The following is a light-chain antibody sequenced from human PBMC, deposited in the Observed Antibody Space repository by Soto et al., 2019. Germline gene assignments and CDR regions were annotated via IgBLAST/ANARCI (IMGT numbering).Light chain of an antibody. J-gene: IGKJ3*01. V-gene: IGKV1-5*03. CDR2: RAS. CDR1: QTINTW. CDR3: QQYDTYSGT. Sequence: DIQMTQSPSTLSASVGDRVTITCRASQTINTWLAWYQQKPGKAPKLLIYRASNLVSGVPSRFSGSGAGTEFTLTISSLQPDDFSTDYCQQYDTYSGTFGPGTKVDI.